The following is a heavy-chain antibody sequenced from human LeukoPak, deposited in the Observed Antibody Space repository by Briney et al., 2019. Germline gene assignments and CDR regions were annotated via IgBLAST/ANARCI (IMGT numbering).Heavy chain of an antibody. J-gene: IGHJ4*02. D-gene: IGHD3-10*01. CDR2: IISSSSTI. V-gene: IGHV3-48*02. Sequence: PGGSLRLSCAASGFAFSSYSMNWVRRAPGKGLEWVSYIISSSSTIYYADSVKGRFTISRDKSKNSLYLQMNSLRDEDTAVYYCARTTTMVRGVISPHLDYWGQGTLVTVSS. CDR1: GFAFSSYS. CDR3: ARTTTMVRGVISPHLDY.